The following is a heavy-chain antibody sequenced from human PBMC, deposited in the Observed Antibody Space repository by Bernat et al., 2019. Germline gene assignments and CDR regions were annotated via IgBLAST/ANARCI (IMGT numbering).Heavy chain of an antibody. V-gene: IGHV3-15*07. D-gene: IGHD5-18*01. Sequence: EVQLVESGGGLVKPGGSLRLSCAASGFTFSNAWMNWVRQAPGKGLEWVGRIKSKTDGGATDYAAPVKGRFTISRDDSKNTLYLQMNSLKTEDTAVYYCTTGERSYGVFDYWGQGSLVTVSS. CDR2: IKSKTDGGAT. CDR1: GFTFSNAW. J-gene: IGHJ4*02. CDR3: TTGERSYGVFDY.